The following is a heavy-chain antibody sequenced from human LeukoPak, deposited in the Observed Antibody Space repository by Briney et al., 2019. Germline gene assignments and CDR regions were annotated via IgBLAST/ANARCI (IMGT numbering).Heavy chain of an antibody. CDR3: AGRYTSGWYRD. CDR2: IYSSSST. D-gene: IGHD6-19*01. J-gene: IGHJ4*02. Sequence: GGSLRLSCAASGFTVSSNYMSWVRQAPGRGLEWVSVIYSSSSTYYADSVKGRFTISRDNSKNTLYLQMDSLRVEDTAVYYCAGRYTSGWYRDWGQGTLVTVSS. CDR1: GFTVSSNY. V-gene: IGHV3-66*01.